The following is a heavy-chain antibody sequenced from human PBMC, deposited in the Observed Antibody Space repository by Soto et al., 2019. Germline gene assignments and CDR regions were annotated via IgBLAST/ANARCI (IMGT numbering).Heavy chain of an antibody. CDR2: IYWDDDK. D-gene: IGHD4-17*01. CDR1: GFSLSTSGVG. V-gene: IGHV2-5*02. CDR3: AHSRLAYGDPILDYYYGMDV. Sequence: SGPTLVNPTQTLTLTCTFSGFSLSTSGVGVGWIRQPPGKALEWLALIYWDDDKRYSPSLKSRLTITKDTSKNQVVLTMTNMDPVDTATYYCAHSRLAYGDPILDYYYGMDVWGQGTTVTVSS. J-gene: IGHJ6*02.